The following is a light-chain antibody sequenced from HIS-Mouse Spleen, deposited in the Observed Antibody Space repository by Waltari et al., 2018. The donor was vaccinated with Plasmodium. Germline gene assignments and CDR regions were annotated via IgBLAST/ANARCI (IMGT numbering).Light chain of an antibody. V-gene: IGKV3-20*01. CDR3: QQYGSSPYT. J-gene: IGKJ2*01. Sequence: ELVLTQSPGTLSLSPGERATLSCRASHSVSSSYLAWYQQKPGQAPRLLIYGASSRATGIPDRFGGSGSGTDFTLTISRLEPEDFAVYYCQQYGSSPYTFGQGTKLEIK. CDR1: HSVSSSY. CDR2: GAS.